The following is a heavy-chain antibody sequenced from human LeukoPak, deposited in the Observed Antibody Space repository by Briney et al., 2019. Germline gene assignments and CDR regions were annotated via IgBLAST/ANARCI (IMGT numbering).Heavy chain of an antibody. V-gene: IGHV1-8*01. CDR3: ARPPSSANYNGSGSYYNFDY. Sequence: GASVKVSCKASGYTFTSYDINWVRQATGQGLEWMGWMNPNSGNTGYAQKFQGRATMTRDTSISTAYMELSRLRSDDTAVYYCARPPSSANYNGSGSYYNFDYWGQGTLVAVSS. D-gene: IGHD3-10*01. CDR1: GYTFTSYD. CDR2: MNPNSGNT. J-gene: IGHJ4*02.